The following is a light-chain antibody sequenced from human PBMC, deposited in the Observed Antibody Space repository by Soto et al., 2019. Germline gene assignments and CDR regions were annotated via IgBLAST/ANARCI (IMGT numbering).Light chain of an antibody. CDR1: SSDVGGYNY. CDR3: SSYAGSSAVL. Sequence: QSVLTQPPSASGSPGQSVTISCTGTSSDVGGYNYVSWYQQHPGKAPKLMIYEVSKRPSGVPDRFSGSKSGNTASLTVSGLQAEDEADYYCSSYAGSSAVLFGGGTKLTVL. CDR2: EVS. V-gene: IGLV2-8*01. J-gene: IGLJ2*01.